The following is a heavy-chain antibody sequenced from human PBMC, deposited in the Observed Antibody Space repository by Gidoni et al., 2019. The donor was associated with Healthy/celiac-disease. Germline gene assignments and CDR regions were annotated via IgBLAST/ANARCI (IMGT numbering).Heavy chain of an antibody. CDR3: ARWGSYGSGSPRDYYYGMDV. Sequence: EVQLVESGGGLVQPGGSLRLSCAASGFTFSSYDMHWVRQATGKGLEWVSAIGTAGDTYYPGSVKGRFTISRENAKNSLYLQMNSLRAGDTAVYYCARWGSYGSGSPRDYYYGMDVWGQGTTVTVSS. J-gene: IGHJ6*02. CDR1: GFTFSSYD. V-gene: IGHV3-13*01. CDR2: IGTAGDT. D-gene: IGHD3-10*01.